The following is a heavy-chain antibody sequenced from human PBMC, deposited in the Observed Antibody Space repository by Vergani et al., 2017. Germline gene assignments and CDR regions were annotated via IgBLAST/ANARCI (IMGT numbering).Heavy chain of an antibody. CDR2: IYYSGST. D-gene: IGHD6-19*01. V-gene: IGHV4-39*01. Sequence: QVQLQESGPGLVKPSETLSLTCTVSGGSISSYYWGWIRQPPGKGLEWIGSIYYSGSTYYNPSLKSRVTISVDTSKNQFSLKLSSVTAADTAVYYCARHLGGYIAVAYFDYWGQGTLVTVSS. CDR3: ARHLGGYIAVAYFDY. J-gene: IGHJ4*02. CDR1: GGSISSYY.